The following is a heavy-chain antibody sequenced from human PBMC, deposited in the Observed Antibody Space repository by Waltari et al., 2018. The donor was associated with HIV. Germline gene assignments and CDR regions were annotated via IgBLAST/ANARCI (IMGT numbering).Heavy chain of an antibody. D-gene: IGHD1-26*01. Sequence: QVQLVESGGGVVQPGRSLRLSCVASGFTFSNYAIHWVRQAPGKGLEWVAVISYHGSDKYYADSVMGRFTVSRDNSKNTMYLQMNSLRADDTAVYYCARDKQTWELNFDYWGQGTLVTVSS. CDR2: ISYHGSDK. CDR3: ARDKQTWELNFDY. J-gene: IGHJ4*02. V-gene: IGHV3-30*01. CDR1: GFTFSNYA.